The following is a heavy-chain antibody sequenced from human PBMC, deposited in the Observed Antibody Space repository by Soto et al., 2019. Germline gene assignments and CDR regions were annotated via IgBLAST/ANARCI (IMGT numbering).Heavy chain of an antibody. CDR1: GGSISSYY. CDR3: ATYDSGGKFDF. Sequence: PSETLSLTCTVSGGSISSYYWSWIRQPPGKGLEWIGYIYYSGSTNYNPSLKGRVSISVDTSKNQFSLKLTSVTAADTAVYYCATYDSGGKFDFWGLGTLVTVSS. D-gene: IGHD3-22*01. J-gene: IGHJ4*02. V-gene: IGHV4-59*01. CDR2: IYYSGST.